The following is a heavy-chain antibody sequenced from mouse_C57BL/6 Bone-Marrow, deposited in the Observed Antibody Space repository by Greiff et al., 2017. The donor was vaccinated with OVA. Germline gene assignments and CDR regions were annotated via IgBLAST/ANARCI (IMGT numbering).Heavy chain of an antibody. CDR2: INYDGSST. CDR3: AREDNYWMDY. J-gene: IGHJ4*01. CDR1: GFTFSDYY. D-gene: IGHD1-3*01. V-gene: IGHV5-16*01. Sequence: EVKLVESEGGLVQPGSSMKLSCTASGFTFSDYYMAWVRQVPEKGLEWVANINYDGSSTYYLDSLKSRFIISRDNAKNILYLQMSSLKSEDTATYYCAREDNYWMDYWGQGTSVTVSS.